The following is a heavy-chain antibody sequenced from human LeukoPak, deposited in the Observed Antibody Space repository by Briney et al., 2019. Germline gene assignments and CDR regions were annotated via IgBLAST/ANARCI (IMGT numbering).Heavy chain of an antibody. CDR2: ISYSGNT. CDR3: ARQCHSYSTYVYYYYYMDV. J-gene: IGHJ6*03. Sequence: SETLSLTCTVSGGSFSSTNYYWGWIRQPPGKGLEWIGRISYSGNTYYNQSLESRVTISVDTSKSQFSLKLNSVTAADTAVYYCARQCHSYSTYVYYYYYMDVWGKGTTVTVSS. V-gene: IGHV4-39*01. CDR1: GGSFSSTNYY. D-gene: IGHD4-11*01.